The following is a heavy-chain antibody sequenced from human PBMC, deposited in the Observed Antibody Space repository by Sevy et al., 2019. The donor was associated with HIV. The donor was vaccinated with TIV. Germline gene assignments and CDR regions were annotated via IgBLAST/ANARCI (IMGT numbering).Heavy chain of an antibody. CDR1: AYSFTLYY. CDR2: INPTGGHT. Sequence: ASVKVSCRASAYSFTLYYMNWVRQAPGQGLEWMGLINPTGGHTSDAQRFQGRLSMTMDTSTTTFYMELSSLTYEDTAVYYCAVSQSCGGDCYYFDSWGQGTLVTVSS. CDR3: AVSQSCGGDCYYFDS. V-gene: IGHV1-46*01. D-gene: IGHD2-21*02. J-gene: IGHJ4*02.